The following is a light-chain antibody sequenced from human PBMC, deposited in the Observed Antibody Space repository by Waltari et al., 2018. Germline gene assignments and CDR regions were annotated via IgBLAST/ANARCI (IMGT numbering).Light chain of an antibody. CDR3: MQTLQTPRT. V-gene: IGKV2-28*01. J-gene: IGKJ1*01. CDR1: HSLLQNNGNNY. CDR2: LGS. Sequence: DIVMTQSPLSLPVTPGEPASISCRSSHSLLQNNGNNYLDWYLQKPGQSPQLLIYLGSNRASGVPDRFSDSGSGTDFTLTVSRVEAEDVGVYYCMQTLQTPRTFGQGTKVEIK.